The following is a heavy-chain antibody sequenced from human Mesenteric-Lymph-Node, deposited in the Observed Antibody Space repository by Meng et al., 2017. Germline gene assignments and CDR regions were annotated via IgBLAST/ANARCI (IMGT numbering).Heavy chain of an antibody. CDR2: INPNSGGT. J-gene: IGHJ4*02. CDR3: ASSYDSSGYYYFDY. D-gene: IGHD3-22*01. Sequence: ASVKVSCKASGYTFTGYYMHWVRQAPGQGLEWMGWINPNSGGTNYAQKFQGRVTMTRDTSISTAYMELSSLRSEDTAVYYCASSYDSSGYYYFDYWGQGTLVTVSS. V-gene: IGHV1-2*02. CDR1: GYTFTGYY.